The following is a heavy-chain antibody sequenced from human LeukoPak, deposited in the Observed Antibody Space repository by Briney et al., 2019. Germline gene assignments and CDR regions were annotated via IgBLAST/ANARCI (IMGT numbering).Heavy chain of an antibody. D-gene: IGHD1-1*01. J-gene: IGHJ4*02. CDR1: GGSISSSSYY. V-gene: IGHV4-39*07. Sequence: SETLSLTCTVSGGSISSSSYYWGWIRQPPGKGLEWIGSIYHSGSTNYNPSLKSRVTMSVDTSKNQFSLKLSSVTAADTAVYYCARDRGTWNDDGFDYWGQGTLVTVSS. CDR2: IYHSGST. CDR3: ARDRGTWNDDGFDY.